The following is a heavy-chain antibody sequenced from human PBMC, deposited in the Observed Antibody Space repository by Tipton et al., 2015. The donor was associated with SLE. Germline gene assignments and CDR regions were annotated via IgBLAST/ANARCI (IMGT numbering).Heavy chain of an antibody. J-gene: IGHJ5*02. D-gene: IGHD2-2*01. CDR3: ARAEGYCGSKTNCYERRWIDP. V-gene: IGHV4-30-4*01. CDR1: GGSISSGNYY. Sequence: TLSLTCTVSGGSISSGNYYWTWIRQHPGKGLEWIGYIYDTETTYYNPSLKSRVTMSIDTSENQFSLKLTSMTAADTAVYYCARAEGYCGSKTNCYERRWIDPWGQGTLVTVSS. CDR2: IYDTETT.